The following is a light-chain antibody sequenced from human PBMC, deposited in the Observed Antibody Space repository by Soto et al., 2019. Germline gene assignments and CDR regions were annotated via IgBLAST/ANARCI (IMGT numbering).Light chain of an antibody. J-gene: IGKJ2*01. CDR2: DAS. V-gene: IGKV1-39*01. CDR1: ETIYRY. CDR3: QQSYKPQHT. Sequence: IPMTQSPPSLSASVGDRVTITCRASETIYRYLNWYQQKPGKAPSLLISDASTLHGGVPSRFSGSGSGTDFTLSISSLQSEDFATYYCQQSYKPQHTFGQGTKVEI.